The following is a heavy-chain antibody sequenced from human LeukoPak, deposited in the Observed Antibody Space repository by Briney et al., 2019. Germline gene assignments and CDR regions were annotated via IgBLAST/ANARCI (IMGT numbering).Heavy chain of an antibody. CDR1: GGSISSGGYY. V-gene: IGHV4-30-2*01. Sequence: SETLSLTCTVSGGSISSGGYYWSWIRQPPGKGLEWIGYIYHSGSTYYNPSLKSRVTISVDRSKNQFSLKLSSVTAADTAVYYCARPVGRYYMDVWGKGTTVSVSS. CDR3: ARPVGRYYMDV. CDR2: IYHSGST. J-gene: IGHJ6*03.